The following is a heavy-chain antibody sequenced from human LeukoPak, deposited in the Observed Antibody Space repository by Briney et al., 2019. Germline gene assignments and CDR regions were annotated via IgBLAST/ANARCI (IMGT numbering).Heavy chain of an antibody. CDR3: ATSCSSSTCYDS. V-gene: IGHV5-51*01. CDR1: GYSLTSYW. CDR2: IYPGDSDT. D-gene: IGHD2-15*01. Sequence: GESLKISCKGSGYSLTSYWIGWLRQMPGKGLEWMGIIYPGDSDTRYSPSFQGQVTMSVDKSISTAYLQWSSLKASDTAMYYCATSCSSSTCYDSWGQETLVTVSS. J-gene: IGHJ4*02.